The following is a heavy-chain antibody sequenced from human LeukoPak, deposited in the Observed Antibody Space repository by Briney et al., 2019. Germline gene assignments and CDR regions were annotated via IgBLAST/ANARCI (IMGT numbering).Heavy chain of an antibody. CDR2: INPDTGGT. J-gene: IGHJ5*02. V-gene: IGHV1-2*06. CDR3: AKVPPSITAAGNWLDP. CDR1: GYTFTGYY. Sequence: ASVKVSCKASGYTFTGYYIHWVRQAPGQGLEWMGRINPDTGGTDYAQKFQGRITMTRDTSITTAYMELSRLTSGDTAMYYCAKVPPSITAAGNWLDPWGQGALVTVSS. D-gene: IGHD6-13*01.